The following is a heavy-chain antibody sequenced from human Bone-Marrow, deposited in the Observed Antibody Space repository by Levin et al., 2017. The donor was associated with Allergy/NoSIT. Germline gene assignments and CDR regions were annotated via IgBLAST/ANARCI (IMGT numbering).Heavy chain of an antibody. CDR2: ISYSGDT. CDR1: GASISSSGDS. D-gene: IGHD6-13*01. J-gene: IGHJ4*02. V-gene: IGHV4-39*01. CDR3: ARQTGYTSSWWRLNFDY. Sequence: PSETLSLTCTLSGASISSSGDSWAWIRQPPGTGLEWIGSISYSGDTDYTPSLKTRVTISADTSKNQFSLRLSSVTAADTAMYYCARQTGYTSSWWRLNFDYWGQGTLVTVSS.